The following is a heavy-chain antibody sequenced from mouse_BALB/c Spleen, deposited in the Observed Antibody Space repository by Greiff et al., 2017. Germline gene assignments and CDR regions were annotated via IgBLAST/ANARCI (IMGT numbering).Heavy chain of an antibody. V-gene: IGHV1-55*01. Sequence: QVQLQQSGAELVKPGTSVKLSCKASGYNFTSYWINWVKLRPGQGLEWIGDIYPGSGSTNYNEKFKSKATLTVDTSSSTAYMQLSSLASEDSALYYCARVDGYYYAMDYWGQGTSVTVSS. CDR3: ARVDGYYYAMDY. J-gene: IGHJ4*01. D-gene: IGHD2-3*01. CDR1: GYNFTSYW. CDR2: IYPGSGST.